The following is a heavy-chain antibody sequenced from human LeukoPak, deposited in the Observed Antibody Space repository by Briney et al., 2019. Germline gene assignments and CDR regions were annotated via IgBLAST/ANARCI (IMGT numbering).Heavy chain of an antibody. J-gene: IGHJ4*02. D-gene: IGHD5-18*01. Sequence: ASVKVSCKASGYTFTTYDINWVRQATGQGLEWMGWMNPNSGNTGYAQRFQGRVTMTRDTSISTAYMELNSLTSEDTAVYYCAKNVRDTGTFDYWGQGTLVTVSS. CDR3: AKNVRDTGTFDY. CDR2: MNPNSGNT. CDR1: GYTFTTYD. V-gene: IGHV1-8*01.